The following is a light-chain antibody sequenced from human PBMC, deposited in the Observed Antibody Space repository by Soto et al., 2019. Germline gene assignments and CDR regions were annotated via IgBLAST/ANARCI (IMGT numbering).Light chain of an antibody. CDR2: GAY. CDR1: QSVTSSY. J-gene: IGKJ1*01. Sequence: EIVLTQSPGTLSLSPGERATLSCRASQSVTSSYLAWYQQKPGQAPRLLIYGAYNRATGIPGRFSGSASGTDFPLTISRLEPEDFAVYYCQEYGSSRTFGLGTKVEIK. V-gene: IGKV3-20*01. CDR3: QEYGSSRT.